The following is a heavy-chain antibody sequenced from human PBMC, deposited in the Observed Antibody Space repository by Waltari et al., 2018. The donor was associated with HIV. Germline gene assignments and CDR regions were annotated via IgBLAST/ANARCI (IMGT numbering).Heavy chain of an antibody. J-gene: IGHJ4*02. V-gene: IGHV3-9*01. CDR2: ICWNNVNM. D-gene: IGHD6-19*01. CDR3: ATELGSGWSLDS. Sequence: VQLLGSWGGLVQPGKILSLSCLPSVFYYDDYGMYWVGQSTGKGLCWHAGICWNNVNMNYRDSEKVRITISRDYAKKSLYLEMNSLRTEDTAFYYCATELGSGWSLDSWCQGTLVTVSS. CDR1: VFYYDDYG.